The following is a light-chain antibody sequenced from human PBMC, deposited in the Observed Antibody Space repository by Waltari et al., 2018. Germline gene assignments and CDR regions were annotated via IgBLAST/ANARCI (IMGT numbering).Light chain of an antibody. CDR2: KVS. CDR3: MQGTHWPLT. CDR1: QSLVHSDGNTY. Sequence: DVVMTQSPLSLPVTLGQPASISCKSSQSLVHSDGNTYLAWFQQGPGQSPRRLIYKVSSRESGVPDRFSASGSGTDFTLKISRVEAEDVGVYYCMQGTHWPLTFGGGTKVEIK. V-gene: IGKV2-30*02. J-gene: IGKJ4*01.